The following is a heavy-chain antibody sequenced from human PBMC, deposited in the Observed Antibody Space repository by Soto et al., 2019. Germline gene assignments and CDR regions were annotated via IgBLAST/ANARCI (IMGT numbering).Heavy chain of an antibody. CDR1: VGSFRSGRYY. Sequence: PSETLSLTGTVSVGSFRSGRYYWSWIRQPPGKGLEWIGYIYNSGSTNYNPSLKSRVTISVDTSKNHFSLRMSSVTAADTAVYYCGRESDSGSYYFDYWGRGTLVTVSS. CDR3: GRESDSGSYYFDY. V-gene: IGHV4-61*03. J-gene: IGHJ4*02. D-gene: IGHD3-10*01. CDR2: IYNSGST.